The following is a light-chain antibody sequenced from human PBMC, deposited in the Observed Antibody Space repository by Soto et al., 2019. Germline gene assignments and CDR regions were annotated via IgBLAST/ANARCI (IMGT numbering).Light chain of an antibody. V-gene: IGKV1-5*03. CDR3: QQYSDNWT. CDR1: QSISSW. Sequence: DIQMTQSPSTLSASVGDRVTITCRASQSISSWLAWYQQKPGTAPNLLIYKAYTLQGGVPSRFSGSGSGTEFTLTISSLQPDDSAIYYCQQYSDNWTFGQGTKVEIK. CDR2: KAY. J-gene: IGKJ1*01.